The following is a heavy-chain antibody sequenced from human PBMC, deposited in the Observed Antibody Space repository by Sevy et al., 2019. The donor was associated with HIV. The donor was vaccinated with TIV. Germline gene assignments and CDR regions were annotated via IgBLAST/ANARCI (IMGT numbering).Heavy chain of an antibody. CDR3: ARDSNSGYYYYYAMDV. J-gene: IGHJ6*02. CDR1: GFIFSNYA. CDR2: ISYDGINK. Sequence: GGSLRLSCAASGFIFSNYAMHWVRQAPGKGLEWVAVISYDGINKYYADSVKGRFTISRDNSKNTLYVQMNSLRAEDTAVYYCARDSNSGYYYYYAMDVWGQGTTVTVSS. V-gene: IGHV3-30-3*01. D-gene: IGHD1-26*01.